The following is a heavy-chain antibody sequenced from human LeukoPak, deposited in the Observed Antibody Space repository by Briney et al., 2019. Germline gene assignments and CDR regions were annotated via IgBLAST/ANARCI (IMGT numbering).Heavy chain of an antibody. CDR3: ARRGEELVSDY. Sequence: ASVKVSCKASGYTFNGYYMHWVRQAPGQGLEWMGWISAHNGNTNYAQKFQGRVTMTTDTSTSTAYMELRSLRSDDTAVYYCARRGEELVSDYWGQGTLVTVSS. J-gene: IGHJ4*02. CDR2: ISAHNGNT. CDR1: GYTFNGYY. V-gene: IGHV1-18*04. D-gene: IGHD6-6*01.